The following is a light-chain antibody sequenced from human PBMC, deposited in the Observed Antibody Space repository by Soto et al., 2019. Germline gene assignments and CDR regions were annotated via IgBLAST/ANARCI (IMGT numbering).Light chain of an antibody. CDR3: QQYGSTPET. CDR2: GSS. CDR1: QSVSSNY. V-gene: IGKV3-20*01. J-gene: IGKJ1*01. Sequence: EIVLTQSPGTLSLSPGERATLSCRASQSVSSNYLAWYQQKPGQAPRLLIYGSSSRATGIPDRFSGSGSGTDFTLTINRLEPEDFTVYYCQQYGSTPETFGKGTKVETK.